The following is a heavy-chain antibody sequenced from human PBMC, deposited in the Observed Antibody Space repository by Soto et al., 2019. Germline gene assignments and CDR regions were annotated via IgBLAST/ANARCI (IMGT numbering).Heavy chain of an antibody. V-gene: IGHV1-2*04. D-gene: IGHD3-10*01. CDR3: AIKNYYGSGSFDY. J-gene: IGHJ4*02. Sequence: GASVKVSCKASGYTFTGYYMHWVRQAPGQGLEWMGWINPNSGGTNYAQKFQGWVTMTRDTSISTAYMELSRLRSDDTAVYYCAIKNYYGSGSFDYWGQGTLVTVS. CDR1: GYTFTGYY. CDR2: INPNSGGT.